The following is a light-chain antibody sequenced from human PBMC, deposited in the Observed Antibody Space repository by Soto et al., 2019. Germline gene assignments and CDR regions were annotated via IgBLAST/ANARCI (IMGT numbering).Light chain of an antibody. CDR3: QQYDNWPLT. V-gene: IGKV3-15*01. CDR1: QSMRSN. Sequence: EVVMTQSPATLSVSPGEGATLYCRASQSMRSNLAWYQKKPGQSHRLLIYGASTRATAVPARFSGSGSGTEFTLTISSLQSEDFSVYYCQQYDNWPLTFGGGTQVEIK. J-gene: IGKJ4*01. CDR2: GAS.